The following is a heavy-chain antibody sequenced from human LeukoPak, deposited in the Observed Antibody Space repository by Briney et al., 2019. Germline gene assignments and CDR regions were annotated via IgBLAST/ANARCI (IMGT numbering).Heavy chain of an antibody. V-gene: IGHV4-34*01. D-gene: IGHD1-26*01. CDR3: ARLAGADFPWFDP. Sequence: SETLSLTCAVSGGSFSGYYWTWIRQPPGKGLEWIGEINHSGSTNYNPSLKSRVTISVDTSKNQFSLKLSSVTAADTAVYYCARLAGADFPWFDPWGQGTLVTVS. J-gene: IGHJ5*02. CDR1: GGSFSGYY. CDR2: INHSGST.